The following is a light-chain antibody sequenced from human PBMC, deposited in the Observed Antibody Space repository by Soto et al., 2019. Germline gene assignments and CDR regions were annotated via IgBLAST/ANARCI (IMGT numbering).Light chain of an antibody. Sequence: QSALAQPASVSGSPGQSITISCTGTNTDIGGYDYVSWYQHHPGKAPKLLIFSVTNRPSGVSNRFSGSKSGNTASLTISGLQTEDEADYFCCSYTSGTVTYVFGTGTKLTVL. CDR3: CSYTSGTVTYV. CDR1: NTDIGGYDY. CDR2: SVT. V-gene: IGLV2-14*01. J-gene: IGLJ1*01.